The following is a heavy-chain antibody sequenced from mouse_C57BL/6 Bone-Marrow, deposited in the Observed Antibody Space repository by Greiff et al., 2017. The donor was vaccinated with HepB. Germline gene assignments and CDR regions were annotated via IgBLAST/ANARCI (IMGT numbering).Heavy chain of an antibody. CDR1: GFNIKDDY. CDR2: IDPENGDT. V-gene: IGHV14-4*01. CDR3: TTRDYDCFAY. D-gene: IGHD2-4*01. Sequence: EVQLQQSGAELVRPGASVKLSCTASGFNIKDDYMHWVKQRPEQGLEWIGWIDPENGDTEYASKFQGKATITADTSSNTAYLQLSSLTSEDTAVYYCTTRDYDCFAYWGQGTLVTVSA. J-gene: IGHJ3*01.